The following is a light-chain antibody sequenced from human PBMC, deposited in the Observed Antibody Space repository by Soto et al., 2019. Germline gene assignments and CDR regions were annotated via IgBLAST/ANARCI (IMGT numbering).Light chain of an antibody. Sequence: QSVLTQPPSASGSPGQSVTISCTGTSRDVGGYNYVSWYQQHPGKAPKLMIYEVTKRPSGVPDRFSGSKSGNTASLTVSGLQAEDEADYYCSSSAGIYHYLVFGGGTKLTVL. V-gene: IGLV2-8*01. CDR2: EVT. J-gene: IGLJ3*02. CDR1: SRDVGGYNY. CDR3: SSSAGIYHYLV.